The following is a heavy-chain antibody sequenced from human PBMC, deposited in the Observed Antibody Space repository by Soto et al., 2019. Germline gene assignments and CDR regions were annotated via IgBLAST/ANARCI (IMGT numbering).Heavy chain of an antibody. V-gene: IGHV1-3*01. CDR1: GYTFTGYA. CDR3: ARGYCSSTSCQYYFDY. CDR2: INGGSGDT. Sequence: ASVKVSCKASGYTFTGYAIHWVRQAPGQRLEWMGWINGGSGDTKYSQKFQGRVTITRDTSASTAYMELTSLGSEDTAVYHCARGYCSSTSCQYYFDYWGQGTLVTAPQ. J-gene: IGHJ4*02. D-gene: IGHD2-2*01.